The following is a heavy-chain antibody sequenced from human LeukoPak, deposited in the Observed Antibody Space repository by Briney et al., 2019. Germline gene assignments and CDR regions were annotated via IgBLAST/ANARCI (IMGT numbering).Heavy chain of an antibody. D-gene: IGHD6-19*01. V-gene: IGHV1-8*01. CDR1: GYTFTSYD. CDR2: MNPNSGNT. CDR3: ARGYSSGWDFDY. J-gene: IGHJ4*02. Sequence: GASVTVSCKASGYTFTSYDINWVRQATGQGLEWMGWMNPNSGNTGYAQKFQGRVTMTRNTSISTAYMELSSLRSEDTAVYYCARGYSSGWDFDYWGQGTLVTVSS.